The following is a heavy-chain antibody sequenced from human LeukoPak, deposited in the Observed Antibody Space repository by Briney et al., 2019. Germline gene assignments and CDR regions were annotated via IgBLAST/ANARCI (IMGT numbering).Heavy chain of an antibody. Sequence: SVKVSCKASGGTFSSYAISWVRQAPGQGLEWMGRIIPILGIANYAQKFQGRVTITADKSTSTAYMELSSLRSEDTAVYYCARYGTTDKAFDIWGQGTMVTVSS. V-gene: IGHV1-69*04. CDR2: IIPILGIA. CDR3: ARYGTTDKAFDI. CDR1: GGTFSSYA. D-gene: IGHD1-1*01. J-gene: IGHJ3*02.